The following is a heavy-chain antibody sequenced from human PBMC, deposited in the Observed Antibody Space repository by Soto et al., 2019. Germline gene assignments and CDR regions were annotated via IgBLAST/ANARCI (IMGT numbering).Heavy chain of an antibody. CDR2: VYYTGST. CDR1: GGSISGSY. D-gene: IGHD6-19*01. Sequence: SETLSLTWSVSGGSISGSYWSWVRQSPGKGLEWLGYVYYTGSTNYSPSLRSRVSISVDTSKNEFSLRLSSVTAADTAVYFCARSVAVPGAHIDYWGQGTQVTVSS. V-gene: IGHV4-59*01. J-gene: IGHJ4*02. CDR3: ARSVAVPGAHIDY.